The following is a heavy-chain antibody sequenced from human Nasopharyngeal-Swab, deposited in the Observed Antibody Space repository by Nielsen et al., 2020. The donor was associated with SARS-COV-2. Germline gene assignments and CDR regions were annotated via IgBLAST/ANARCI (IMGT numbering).Heavy chain of an antibody. CDR2: IYYSGST. CDR3: ARGLEGYSSSWYVDY. D-gene: IGHD6-13*01. J-gene: IGHJ4*02. Sequence: WIRQPPGKGLEWIGYIYYSGSTNYNPSLESRVTISVDTSKNQFSLKLSSVTAADTAVYYCARGLEGYSSSWYVDYWGQGTLVTVSS. V-gene: IGHV4-59*01.